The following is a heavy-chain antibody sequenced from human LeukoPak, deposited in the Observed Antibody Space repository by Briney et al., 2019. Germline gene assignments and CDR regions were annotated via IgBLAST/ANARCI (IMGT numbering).Heavy chain of an antibody. CDR1: GFTFSSYW. Sequence: TGGSLRLSCAASGFTFSSYWMHWVRQAPGKGLEWVGRTRNEANIYTTKYAASVKGRFTISRDDSKNSLYLQMNSLKTEDTAVYYCASPVGATTVRAFDIWGQGTMVTVSS. V-gene: IGHV3-72*01. D-gene: IGHD1-26*01. J-gene: IGHJ3*02. CDR2: TRNEANIYTT. CDR3: ASPVGATTVRAFDI.